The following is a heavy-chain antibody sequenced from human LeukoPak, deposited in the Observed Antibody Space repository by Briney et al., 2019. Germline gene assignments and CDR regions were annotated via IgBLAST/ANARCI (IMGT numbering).Heavy chain of an antibody. CDR2: ISAYNGNT. J-gene: IGHJ4*02. CDR3: ARMSDDSSGYYFDY. V-gene: IGHV1-18*01. D-gene: IGHD3-22*01. CDR1: GYTFTTYA. Sequence: ASVKVSCKASGYTFTTYAISWVRQAPGQGLEWMGWISAYNGNTNYAQKLQGRVTMTTDTSTSTAYMELRSLRSDDTAVYYCARMSDDSSGYYFDYWGQGTLVTVSS.